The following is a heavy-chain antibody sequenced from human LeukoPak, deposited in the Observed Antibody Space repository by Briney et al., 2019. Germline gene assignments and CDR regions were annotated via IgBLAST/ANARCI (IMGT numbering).Heavy chain of an antibody. CDR3: TRVGYIDEGIDY. V-gene: IGHV3-7*04. CDR2: IKQDGSKK. D-gene: IGHD5-24*01. CDR1: GFPFSSYW. Sequence: GGSLRLSCVASGFPFSSYWMTWVRQAPGKGLEWVANIKQDGSKKPYVVSVKGRFTISRDNAKNSLYLQMNSLRAEDTAIYYCTRVGYIDEGIDYWGQGTLVTVSS. J-gene: IGHJ4*02.